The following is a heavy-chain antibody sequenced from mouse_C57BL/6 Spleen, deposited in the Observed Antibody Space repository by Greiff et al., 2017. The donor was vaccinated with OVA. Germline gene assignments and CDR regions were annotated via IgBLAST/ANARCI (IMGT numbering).Heavy chain of an antibody. V-gene: IGHV2-2*01. CDR1: GFSLTSYG. J-gene: IGHJ3*01. D-gene: IGHD2-12*01. CDR3: ARNTRGPAWFAY. Sequence: QVQLKESGPGLVQPSQSLSITCTVSGFSLTSYGVHWVRQSPGKGLEWLGVIWSGGSTDYNAAFISRLSISKDNTKSQVFFKMSRLQADDTAIYYGARNTRGPAWFAYWGQGTLVTVSA. CDR2: IWSGGST.